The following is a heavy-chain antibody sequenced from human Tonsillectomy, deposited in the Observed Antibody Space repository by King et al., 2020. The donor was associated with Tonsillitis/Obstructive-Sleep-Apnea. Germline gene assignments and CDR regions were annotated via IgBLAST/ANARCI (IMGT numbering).Heavy chain of an antibody. CDR1: GGSFSDYY. Sequence: VQLQQWGAGVLKPSETLSLTCAVYGGSFSDYYWNWIRQPPGKGLEWIGEINHSGSTNYNPSLKSRVTISVDTSKNQFSLKLSSVTAADTAVYYCARGDIVVVPAAHYYYYYLDVWGKGTTVTVSS. J-gene: IGHJ6*03. CDR3: ARGDIVVVPAAHYYYYYLDV. V-gene: IGHV4-34*01. D-gene: IGHD2-2*01. CDR2: INHSGST.